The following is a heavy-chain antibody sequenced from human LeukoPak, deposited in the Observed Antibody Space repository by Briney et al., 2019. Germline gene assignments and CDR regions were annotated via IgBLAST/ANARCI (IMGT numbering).Heavy chain of an antibody. V-gene: IGHV3-21*01. CDR2: ISSSSSYI. J-gene: IGHJ4*02. Sequence: GGSLRLSRAASGFTFSSYSMNWVRQAPGKGLEWVSSISSSSSYIYYADSAKGRFTISRDNAKNSLYLQMNSLRAEDTAVYYCARDVIAAAGTPFDYWGQGTLVTVSS. CDR1: GFTFSSYS. CDR3: ARDVIAAAGTPFDY. D-gene: IGHD6-13*01.